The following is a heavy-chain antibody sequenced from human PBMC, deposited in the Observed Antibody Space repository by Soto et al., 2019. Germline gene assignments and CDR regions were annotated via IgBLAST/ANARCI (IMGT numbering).Heavy chain of an antibody. CDR2: IIPLFDAT. D-gene: IGHD6-19*01. J-gene: IGHJ4*02. CDR3: ARDRSSSWYNGTFYFDS. V-gene: IGHV1-69*06. Sequence: VQLVQSGAEVRKPGSSVKVSCKDSGGTFTTYDISWVRQAPGQGLEWMGGIIPLFDATKYAQKFQGRVTITADKSTGTAYMELSSLRSEETAMYYCARDRSSSWYNGTFYFDSWGQGTLVTVSS. CDR1: GGTFTTYD.